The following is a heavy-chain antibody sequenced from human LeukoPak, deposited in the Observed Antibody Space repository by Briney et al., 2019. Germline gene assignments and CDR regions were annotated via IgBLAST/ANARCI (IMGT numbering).Heavy chain of an antibody. CDR3: ARDPAVGQQPGP. CDR1: GGSISSGDYY. V-gene: IGHV4-30-4*01. Sequence: SQTLSLTCTVSGGSISSGDYYWSWIRQPPGKGLEWIGYMYYSGSTYYNPSLKSRVTISVDTSKNQFSLKLSSVTAADTAVYYCARDPAVGQQPGPWGQGTLVTVSS. J-gene: IGHJ5*02. D-gene: IGHD6-13*01. CDR2: MYYSGST.